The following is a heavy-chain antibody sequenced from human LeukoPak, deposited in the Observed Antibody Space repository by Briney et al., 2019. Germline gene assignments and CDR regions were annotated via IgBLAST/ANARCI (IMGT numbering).Heavy chain of an antibody. D-gene: IGHD3-9*01. Sequence: GGSLRLSCVVSGFPVRSNDMSWVRQAPGKGLEWVSAIYSAGTPYYADSVKGRFTISRDTSRNTVYLQMNSLRLEDTAVYYCARDRFYDVLTGYFFYLDVWGKGTAVTV. V-gene: IGHV3-53*01. CDR2: IYSAGTP. CDR1: GFPVRSND. J-gene: IGHJ6*03. CDR3: ARDRFYDVLTGYFFYLDV.